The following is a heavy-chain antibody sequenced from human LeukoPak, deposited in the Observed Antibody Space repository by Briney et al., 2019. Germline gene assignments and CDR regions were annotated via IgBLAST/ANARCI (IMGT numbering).Heavy chain of an antibody. D-gene: IGHD2-21*01. CDR2: ISSSSGYI. CDR3: ARVPHIRPYYYMDV. J-gene: IGHJ6*03. CDR1: GFTFSSYS. V-gene: IGHV3-21*01. Sequence: PGGSLRLSCAASGFTFSSYSMNWVRQAPGKWLEWVSSISSSSGYIYYADSVKGRFTISRDNAKNSLYLQMNSLRAEDTAVYYCARVPHIRPYYYMDVWGKGTTVTISS.